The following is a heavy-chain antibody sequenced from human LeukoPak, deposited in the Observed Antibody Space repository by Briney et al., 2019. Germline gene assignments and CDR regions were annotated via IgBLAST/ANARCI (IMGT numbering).Heavy chain of an antibody. CDR3: ARDGDYGTI. J-gene: IGHJ3*02. Sequence: SKTLSLTCAVSGGSISSGGYSWSWIRQPPGKGLEWIGYIYHSGSTYYNPSLKSRVTISVDRSKNQFSLKLSSVTAADTAVYYCARDGDYGTIWGQGTMVTVSS. D-gene: IGHD4-17*01. V-gene: IGHV4-30-2*01. CDR1: GGSISSGGYS. CDR2: IYHSGST.